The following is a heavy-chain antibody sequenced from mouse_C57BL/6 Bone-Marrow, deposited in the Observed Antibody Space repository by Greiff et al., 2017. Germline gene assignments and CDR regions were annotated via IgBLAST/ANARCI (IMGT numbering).Heavy chain of an antibody. Sequence: DVKLVESGPGLVKPSQSLSLTCSVTGYSITSGYYWNWIRQFPGNKLEWMGYISYDGSNNYNPSLKNRISITRDTSKNQFFLKLNSVTTEDTATYYCAREDSYYYGSSWYFDVGGRGTTVTVSS. J-gene: IGHJ1*03. CDR1: GYSITSGYY. CDR2: ISYDGSN. D-gene: IGHD1-1*01. V-gene: IGHV3-6*01. CDR3: AREDSYYYGSSWYFDV.